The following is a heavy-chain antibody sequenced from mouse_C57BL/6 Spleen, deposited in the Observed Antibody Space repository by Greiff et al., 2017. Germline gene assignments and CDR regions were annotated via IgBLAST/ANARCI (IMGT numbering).Heavy chain of an antibody. CDR1: GYTFTDYN. D-gene: IGHD1-1*01. Sequence: VHVKQSGPELVKPGASVKIPCKASGYTFTDYNMDWVKQSHGKSLEWIGDINPNNGGTIYNQKFKGKATLTVDKSSSTAYMELRSLTSEDTAVYYCARGDGSSYPLFAYWGQGTLVTVSA. CDR2: INPNNGGT. V-gene: IGHV1-18*01. CDR3: ARGDGSSYPLFAY. J-gene: IGHJ3*01.